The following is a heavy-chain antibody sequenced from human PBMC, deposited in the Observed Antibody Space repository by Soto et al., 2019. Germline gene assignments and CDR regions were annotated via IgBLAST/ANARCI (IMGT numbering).Heavy chain of an antibody. CDR2: IYSGGYT. Sequence: GGSLRLSCAASGFIVNSNYMSWVRQFPGKRLEWVSVIYSGGYTHYADSVKGRFTISRHNIKNTLYLQMNSLRAEDTAVYYCARVYGDYGGFFEYWGQGTQVTVSS. CDR1: GFIVNSNY. V-gene: IGHV3-53*04. CDR3: ARVYGDYGGFFEY. J-gene: IGHJ4*02. D-gene: IGHD4-17*01.